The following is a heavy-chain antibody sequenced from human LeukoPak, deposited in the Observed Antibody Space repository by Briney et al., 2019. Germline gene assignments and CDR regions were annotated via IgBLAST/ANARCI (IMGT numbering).Heavy chain of an antibody. D-gene: IGHD2-21*02. CDR1: GFTFSSYA. CDR2: ISGSGGST. Sequence: GGSLRLSCAASGFTFSSYAVSWVRQAPGKGLEWVSAISGSGGSTYYADSVKGRFTISRDNSKNTLYLQMNSLRAEDTAVYYCAKDSNIVVVTATDYWGQGTLVTVSS. V-gene: IGHV3-23*01. CDR3: AKDSNIVVVTATDY. J-gene: IGHJ4*02.